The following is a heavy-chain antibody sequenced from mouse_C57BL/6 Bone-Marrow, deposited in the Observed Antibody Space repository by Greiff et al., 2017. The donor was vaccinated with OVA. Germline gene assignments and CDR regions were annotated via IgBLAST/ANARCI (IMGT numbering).Heavy chain of an antibody. CDR1: GYTFTSYW. D-gene: IGHD2-3*01. CDR2: IYPSDSET. Sequence: VQLKQPGAELVRPGSSVKLSCKASGYTFTSYWMDWVKQRPGQGLEWIGNIYPSDSETHYNQKFKDKATLTVDKSSSTAYMQLSSLTSEDSAVYYCARIGYYLFAYWGQGTLVTVSA. J-gene: IGHJ3*01. V-gene: IGHV1-61*01. CDR3: ARIGYYLFAY.